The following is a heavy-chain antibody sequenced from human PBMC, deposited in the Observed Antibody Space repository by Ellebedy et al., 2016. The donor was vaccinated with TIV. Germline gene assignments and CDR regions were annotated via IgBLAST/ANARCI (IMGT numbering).Heavy chain of an antibody. Sequence: GESLKISCAASGFTFSGSAMHWVRQASGKGLEWVGRIRSKANSYATAYAASVKGRFTISRDDSKNTAYLQMNSLKTEDTAVYYCTRLGGEWDDYWGQGTLVTVSS. V-gene: IGHV3-73*01. CDR3: TRLGGEWDDY. CDR1: GFTFSGSA. D-gene: IGHD2-8*02. J-gene: IGHJ4*02. CDR2: IRSKANSYAT.